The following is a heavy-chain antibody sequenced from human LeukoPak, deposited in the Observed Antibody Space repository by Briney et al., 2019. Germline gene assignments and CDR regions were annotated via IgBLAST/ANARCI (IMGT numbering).Heavy chain of an antibody. CDR1: GGSISSYY. J-gene: IGHJ4*02. CDR3: AREPPPNPYCSSTSCYAGYYFDY. CDR2: IYTSGST. V-gene: IGHV4-4*07. Sequence: SETLSLTCTVPGGSISSYYWSWIRQPAGKGLEWIGRIYTSGSTNYNPSLKSRVTISVDKSKNQFSLKLSSVTAADTAVYYCAREPPPNPYCSSTSCYAGYYFDYWGQGTLVTVSS. D-gene: IGHD2-2*01.